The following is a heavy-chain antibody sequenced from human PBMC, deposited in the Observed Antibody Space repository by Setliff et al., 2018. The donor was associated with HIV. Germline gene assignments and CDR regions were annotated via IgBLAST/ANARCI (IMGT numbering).Heavy chain of an antibody. Sequence: SETLSLTCTVSGGSISTYYWSWIRQPPGKGLEWIGYIYSSGSTDYNPSLKSRVTISIDTSKNQFSLKLDSVTAADTAVYYCARAGRYSTFWGFDNWGQGTLVTVSS. CDR3: ARAGRYSTFWGFDN. CDR1: GGSISTYY. D-gene: IGHD4-4*01. CDR2: IYSSGST. J-gene: IGHJ4*02. V-gene: IGHV4-59*01.